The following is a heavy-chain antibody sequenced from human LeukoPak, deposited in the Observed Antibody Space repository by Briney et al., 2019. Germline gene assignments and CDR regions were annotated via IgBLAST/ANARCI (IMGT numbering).Heavy chain of an antibody. CDR2: IYYSGTT. D-gene: IGHD3-3*01. Sequence: SETLSLTCTVSGGSISSYYWSWIRQPPGKGLEWIGYIYYSGTTYYNPSLKSRVAISVDTSRNQFSLKLSSLTAADTAVYYCARGGGGYYYFFDYWGQGTLVTVSS. V-gene: IGHV4-59*06. CDR1: GGSISSYY. J-gene: IGHJ4*02. CDR3: ARGGGGYYYFFDY.